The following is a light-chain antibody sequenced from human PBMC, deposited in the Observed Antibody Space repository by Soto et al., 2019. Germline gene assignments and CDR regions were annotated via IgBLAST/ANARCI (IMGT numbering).Light chain of an antibody. CDR2: GAS. Sequence: EIVLTQSPGTLSLSPGERATLSCRASQTVLNNYLTWYQQKPGQAPRRLIFGASIRATGIPDRFSGSGSGTDFTLTIIRLEPEDFAVYYCQQYGSSPTTFGQGTKVDIK. CDR1: QTVLNNY. CDR3: QQYGSSPTT. J-gene: IGKJ1*01. V-gene: IGKV3-20*01.